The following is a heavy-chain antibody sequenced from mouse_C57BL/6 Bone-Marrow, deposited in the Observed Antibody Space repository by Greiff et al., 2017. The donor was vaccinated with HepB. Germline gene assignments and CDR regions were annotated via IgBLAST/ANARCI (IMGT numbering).Heavy chain of an antibody. J-gene: IGHJ4*01. V-gene: IGHV3-6*01. CDR1: GYSITSGYY. CDR2: ISYDGSN. Sequence: VQLQESGPGLVKPSQSLSLTCSVTGYSITSGYYWNWIRQFPGNKLEWMGYISYDGSNNYNPSLKNRISITRDTSKNQFFLKLNSVTTEDTATYYCAGGYYAMDYWGQGTSVTVSS. CDR3: AGGYYAMDY.